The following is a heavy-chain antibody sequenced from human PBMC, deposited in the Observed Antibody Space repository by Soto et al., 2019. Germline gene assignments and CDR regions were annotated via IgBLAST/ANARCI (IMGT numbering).Heavy chain of an antibody. V-gene: IGHV3-21*01. Sequence: EVQLVESGGGLVKPGGSLSLSCAASGFTFSSYSMNWVRQAPGKGLEWVSSISSSSSYIYYADSVKGRFTISRDNAKNSLYLQMNSLRAEDTAVYYCARQGVGYYDSSGYYFDYWGQGTLFTVSS. CDR3: ARQGVGYYDSSGYYFDY. D-gene: IGHD3-22*01. CDR1: GFTFSSYS. CDR2: ISSSSSYI. J-gene: IGHJ4*02.